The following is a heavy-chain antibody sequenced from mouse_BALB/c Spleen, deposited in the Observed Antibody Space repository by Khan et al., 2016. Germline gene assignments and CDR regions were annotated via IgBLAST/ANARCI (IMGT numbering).Heavy chain of an antibody. D-gene: IGHD2-1*01. Sequence: VQLKESGAELVRSGASVRLSCTASGFNIKDYYIHWVKQRPEQGLEWIGWIDPENGATEYAPKFQGKAPLTADTSSNTAYLQLSRLTSEDTAVYYCNAIYYGNYMYFDYWGQGTTLTVSS. CDR3: NAIYYGNYMYFDY. CDR1: GFNIKDYY. CDR2: IDPENGAT. V-gene: IGHV14-4*02. J-gene: IGHJ2*01.